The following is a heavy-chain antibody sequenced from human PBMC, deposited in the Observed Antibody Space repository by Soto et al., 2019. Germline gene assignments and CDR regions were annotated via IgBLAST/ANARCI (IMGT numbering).Heavy chain of an antibody. CDR2: IYYSGST. J-gene: IGHJ4*02. CDR3: ARVSVRGVMIDY. CDR1: GGSISSGGYY. D-gene: IGHD3-10*01. V-gene: IGHV4-31*03. Sequence: PSETLSLTCTVSGGSISSGGYYWSWIRQHPGKGLEWIGYIYYSGSTYYNPSLKSRVTISVDTSKNQFSLKLSSVTAADTAVYYCARVSVRGVMIDYWGQGTLVTVSS.